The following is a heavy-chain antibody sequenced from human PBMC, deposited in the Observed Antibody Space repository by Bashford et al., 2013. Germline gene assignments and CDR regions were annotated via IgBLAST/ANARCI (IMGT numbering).Heavy chain of an antibody. J-gene: IGHJ6*02. Sequence: ASVKVSCKASGYTFTGYYMHWVRQAPGQGLEWMGWINPNSGGTNYAQKFQGRVTMTRDTSISTAYMELNSLRAEDTAVYYCARESLYYDFWSGYFPGVDVWGQGTTVTVSS. D-gene: IGHD3-3*01. V-gene: IGHV1-2*02. CDR2: INPNSGGT. CDR3: ARESLYYDFWSGYFPGVDV. CDR1: GYTFTGYY.